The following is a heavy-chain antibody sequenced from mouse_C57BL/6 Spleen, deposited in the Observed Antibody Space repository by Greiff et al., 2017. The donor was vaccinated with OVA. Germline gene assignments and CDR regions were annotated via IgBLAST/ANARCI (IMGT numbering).Heavy chain of an antibody. D-gene: IGHD5-5*01. CDR1: GFTFSSYA. Sequence: EVQLVESGGGLVKPGGSLKLSCAASGFTFSSYAMSWVRQTPEKRLEWVATISDGGSYTYYPDNVKGRFTISRDNAKNNLYLQMSHLKSEDTAMYYCARDYHYWGQGTTLTVSS. V-gene: IGHV5-4*01. CDR3: ARDYHY. J-gene: IGHJ2*01. CDR2: ISDGGSYT.